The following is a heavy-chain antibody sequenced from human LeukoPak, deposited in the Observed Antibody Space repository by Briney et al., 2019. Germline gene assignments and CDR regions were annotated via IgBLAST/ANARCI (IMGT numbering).Heavy chain of an antibody. CDR3: ARLGISSGWYWAGYYGMDV. V-gene: IGHV4-59*08. D-gene: IGHD6-19*01. Sequence: PSETLSLTCTVSGGSISSYYWSWIRQPPGKGLEWIGYIYYSGSTNYNPSLKSRVTISVDTSKNQFSLKLSSVTAADTAVYYCARLGISSGWYWAGYYGMDVWGQGTTVTVSS. J-gene: IGHJ6*02. CDR1: GGSISSYY. CDR2: IYYSGST.